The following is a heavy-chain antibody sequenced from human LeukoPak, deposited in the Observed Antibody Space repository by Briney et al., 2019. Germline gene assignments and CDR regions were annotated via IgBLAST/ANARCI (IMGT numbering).Heavy chain of an antibody. CDR1: GGSFSGYY. D-gene: IGHD1-26*01. CDR3: ARVDSGSYGGWVYYYYGMDV. CDR2: INHSGST. Sequence: SETLSLTCAVYGGSFSGYYWSWIRQPPGKGLEWIGEINHSGSTNYNPSPNSRVTISVDTSKNQFSLKLSSVTAADTAVYYCARVDSGSYGGWVYYYYGMDVWGQGTTVTVSS. J-gene: IGHJ6*02. V-gene: IGHV4-34*01.